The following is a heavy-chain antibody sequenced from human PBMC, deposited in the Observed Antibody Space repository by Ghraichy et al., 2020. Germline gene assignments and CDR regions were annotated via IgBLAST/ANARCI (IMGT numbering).Heavy chain of an antibody. CDR2: IYYSGST. Sequence: SETLSLTCTVSGGSVSSGSYYWSWIRQPPGKGLEWIGYIYYSGSTNYNPSLMSRVTISVDTSKNQFSLKLSSVTAADTAVYYCARDFTASDAFDIWGQGTMVTVSS. CDR3: ARDFTASDAFDI. D-gene: IGHD5-18*01. J-gene: IGHJ3*02. CDR1: GGSVSSGSYY. V-gene: IGHV4-61*01.